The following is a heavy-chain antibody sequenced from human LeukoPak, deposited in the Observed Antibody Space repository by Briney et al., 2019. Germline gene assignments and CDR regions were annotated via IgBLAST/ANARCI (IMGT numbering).Heavy chain of an antibody. J-gene: IGHJ4*02. CDR3: AKPTSHYDILTPRLDY. V-gene: IGHV3-23*01. Sequence: GGPLRLSCAASGFTFSSYGMSWVRQAPGKGLEWVSAISGSGGSTYYADSVKGRFTISRDNSKNTLYLQMNSLRAEDTAVYYCAKPTSHYDILTPRLDYWGQGTLVTVSS. CDR2: ISGSGGST. CDR1: GFTFSSYG. D-gene: IGHD3-9*01.